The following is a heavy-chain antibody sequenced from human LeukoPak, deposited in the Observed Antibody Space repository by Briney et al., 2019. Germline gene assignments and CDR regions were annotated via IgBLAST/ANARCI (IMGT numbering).Heavy chain of an antibody. V-gene: IGHV4-4*07. CDR2: IYDSGST. D-gene: IGHD3-16*01. Sequence: SETLSLTCTVSRGSISNWYWSWIRQPAGKGLEWIGRIYDSGSTEYNPSLRSRVIMSVDTSKNEFSLKLSSVTAADTAVYYCARVSPGGGGDAFDIWGHGVMVTVSS. J-gene: IGHJ3*02. CDR3: ARVSPGGGGDAFDI. CDR1: RGSISNWY.